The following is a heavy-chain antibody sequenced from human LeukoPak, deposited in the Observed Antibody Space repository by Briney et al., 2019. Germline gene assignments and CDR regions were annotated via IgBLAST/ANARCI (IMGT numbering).Heavy chain of an antibody. CDR2: FDPEDGET. CDR3: ATDQRAAIAAAGNHYYYYYMDV. D-gene: IGHD6-13*01. J-gene: IGHJ6*03. CDR1: GYTLTELS. V-gene: IGHV1-24*01. Sequence: GASVTVSCKVSGYTLTELSMHWVRQAPGKGLEWMGGFDPEDGETIYAQKFQGRVTMTEDTSTDTAYMELSSLRSEDTAVYYCATDQRAAIAAAGNHYYYYYMDVWGKGTTVTVSS.